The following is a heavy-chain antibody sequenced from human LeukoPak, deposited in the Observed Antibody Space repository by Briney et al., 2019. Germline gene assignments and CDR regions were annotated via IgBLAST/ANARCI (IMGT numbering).Heavy chain of an antibody. CDR3: ARDGYSYGTDY. Sequence: GGSLRLSCAASGFTFSSYSMNWVRQAPGMGLEWVSSISSSSSYIYYADSVKGRFTIPRDNAKNSLYLQMNSLRAEDTAVYYCARDGYSYGTDYWGQGTLVTVSS. D-gene: IGHD5-18*01. V-gene: IGHV3-21*01. CDR1: GFTFSSYS. CDR2: ISSSSSYI. J-gene: IGHJ4*02.